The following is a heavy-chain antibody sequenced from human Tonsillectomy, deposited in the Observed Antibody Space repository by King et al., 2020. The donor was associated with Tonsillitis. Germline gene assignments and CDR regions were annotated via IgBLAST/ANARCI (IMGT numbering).Heavy chain of an antibody. D-gene: IGHD6-13*01. CDR1: GFTFSSYS. CDR3: VPEVDSWYVSDY. CDR2: ISSSSTI. Sequence: VQLVESGGGLVQPGGSLRLSCAASGFTFSSYSMNWVRQAPGKGLEWVSYISSSSTIYYADSVKGRFTISRDNAKNSLYLQMNSLRDEDTAVYYCVPEVDSWYVSDYWGQGTLVTVSS. V-gene: IGHV3-48*02. J-gene: IGHJ4*02.